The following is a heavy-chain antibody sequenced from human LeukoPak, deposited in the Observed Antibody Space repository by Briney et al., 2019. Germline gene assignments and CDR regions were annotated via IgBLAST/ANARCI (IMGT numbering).Heavy chain of an antibody. V-gene: IGHV6-1*01. CDR1: GDSDSRDTAA. D-gene: IGHD3-3*01. J-gene: IGHJ3*02. CDR2: TYYRFKWFN. CDR3: AREVTVFGAVRRSRDAFNM. Sequence: SQTLSLTCDISGDSDSRDTAAWSWIRQSPSRGLEWLGRTYYRFKWFNDYAPSVKSRITINADTVKNQVSLHLNSVTPEDTAVYYCAREVTVFGAVRRSRDAFNMWGQGTLVTVSS.